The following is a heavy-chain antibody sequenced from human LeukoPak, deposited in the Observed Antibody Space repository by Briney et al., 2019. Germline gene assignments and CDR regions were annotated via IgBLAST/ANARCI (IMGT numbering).Heavy chain of an antibody. CDR3: ARGFGRSWVSSYDY. Sequence: GASVKVSCKASGGTFSSYAISWVRQAPGQGLEWMVGIIPTFGTANYAQKFQVRVTITADKSTSTAYMELSSLRSEDTAVYYCARGFGRSWVSSYDYWGQGTLVTVSS. V-gene: IGHV1-69*06. CDR2: IIPTFGTA. J-gene: IGHJ4*02. D-gene: IGHD6-13*01. CDR1: GGTFSSYA.